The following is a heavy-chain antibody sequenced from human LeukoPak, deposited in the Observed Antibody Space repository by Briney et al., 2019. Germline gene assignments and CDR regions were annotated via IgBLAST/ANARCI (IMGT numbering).Heavy chain of an antibody. J-gene: IGHJ4*02. V-gene: IGHV4-31*03. Sequence: PSETLSLTCTVSGGSISSGGFYWSWIRQHPGKGLEWIGYIYYSGSTYYNPSLKSRVTISVDTSKNQFSLKLSSVTAADTAVYYCARDQDGDYGYWGQGTLVTVSS. CDR3: ARDQDGDYGY. D-gene: IGHD4-17*01. CDR2: IYYSGST. CDR1: GGSISSGGFY.